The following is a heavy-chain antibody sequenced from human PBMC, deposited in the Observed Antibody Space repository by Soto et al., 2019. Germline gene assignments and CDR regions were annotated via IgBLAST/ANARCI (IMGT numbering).Heavy chain of an antibody. CDR2: IYPDDSDT. D-gene: IGHD4-17*01. CDR1: GYRFTSYW. CDR3: VRRLGTVTAFDF. Sequence: PGESLKISCKGSGYRFTSYWIGWVRQMPGKGLEWMGIIYPDDSDTRYSPSFQGQVTISADKSINTAYLQWSSLKAADTAIYYCVRRLGTVTAFDFWGQGALVTVSS. J-gene: IGHJ4*02. V-gene: IGHV5-51*01.